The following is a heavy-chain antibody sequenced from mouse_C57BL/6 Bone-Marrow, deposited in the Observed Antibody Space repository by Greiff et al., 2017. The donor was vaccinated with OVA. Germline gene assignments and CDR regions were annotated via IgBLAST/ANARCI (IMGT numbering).Heavy chain of an antibody. CDR3: TREEDYAWADAIAY. Sequence: EVMLVESGEGLVKPGGSLKLSCEASGFTFSSYGMSWVSQTPEKRMEWVAYISSGGGYNYYADSVKGRFTLSRANARNTLYLQMSSLKSEDTAMYYCTREEDYAWADAIAYWGQGTSVTVSS. CDR1: GFTFSSYG. CDR2: ISSGGGYN. D-gene: IGHD2-4*01. J-gene: IGHJ4*01. V-gene: IGHV5-9-1*02.